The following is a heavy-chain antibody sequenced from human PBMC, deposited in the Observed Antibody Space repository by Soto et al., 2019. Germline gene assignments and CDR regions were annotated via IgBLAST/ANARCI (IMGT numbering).Heavy chain of an antibody. CDR3: AKEVITGTTGGY. J-gene: IGHJ4*02. CDR2: ISWNSGSI. Sequence: EVQLVESGGGLVQPGRSLRLSCAASGFTFDDYAMHWVRQALGKGLEWVSGISWNSGSIGYADSVKGRFTISRDNAKNSLYLQMNSLRAEDTALYYCAKEVITGTTGGYWGQGTLVTVSS. CDR1: GFTFDDYA. D-gene: IGHD1-7*01. V-gene: IGHV3-9*01.